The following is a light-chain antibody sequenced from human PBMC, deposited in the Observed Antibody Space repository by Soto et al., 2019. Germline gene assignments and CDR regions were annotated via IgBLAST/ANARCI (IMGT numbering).Light chain of an antibody. Sequence: DIQMTQSPSTLSASVGDRVTITCRASQSISGSLAWYQQKPGKAPKLRIYEASNLKSGVPSRFSGSRSGTEYPLNISSLQPDDSASYYCQQYNGYWSFGQGTRVEIK. CDR3: QQYNGYWS. V-gene: IGKV1-5*03. CDR1: QSISGS. J-gene: IGKJ1*01. CDR2: EAS.